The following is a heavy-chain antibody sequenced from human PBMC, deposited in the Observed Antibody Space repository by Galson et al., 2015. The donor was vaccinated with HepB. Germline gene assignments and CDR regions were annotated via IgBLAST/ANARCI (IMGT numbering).Heavy chain of an antibody. CDR1: GDTFTGYY. CDR3: AREFQAYDGHAKALDY. CDR2: IHPYDGST. J-gene: IGHJ4*02. Sequence: SVKVSCKASGDTFTGYYVHWVRQAPGQGLEWMGLIHPYDGSTADTERFRGRIIVTRDTSTSTVYMELRSLRSEDTAVYYCAREFQAYDGHAKALDYWGQGTLVTVSS. V-gene: IGHV1-46*03. D-gene: IGHD3-10*01.